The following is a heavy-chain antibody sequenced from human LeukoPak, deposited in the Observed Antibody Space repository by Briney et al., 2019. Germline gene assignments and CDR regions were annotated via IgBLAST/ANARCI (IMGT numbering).Heavy chain of an antibody. V-gene: IGHV4-4*02. J-gene: IGHJ6*02. D-gene: IGHD6-19*01. CDR2: IYHSGST. CDR1: GGSISSSNW. Sequence: MASETLSLTCAVSGGSISSSNWWSWVRQPPGKGLEWIGEIYHSGSTNYNPSLKSRVTISVDKSKNQFSLKLSSVTAADTAVYYCARDPSSGWSLPGYYGMDVWGQGTTVTVSS. CDR3: ARDPSSGWSLPGYYGMDV.